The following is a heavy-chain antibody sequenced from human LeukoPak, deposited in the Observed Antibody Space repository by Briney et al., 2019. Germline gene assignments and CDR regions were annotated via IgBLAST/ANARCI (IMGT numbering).Heavy chain of an antibody. J-gene: IGHJ5*02. V-gene: IGHV4-30-2*01. CDR2: IYHSGST. CDR1: GGSISSGGYS. D-gene: IGHD2-15*01. Sequence: KTSETLSLTCAVSGGSISSGGYSWSWIRQPPGKGLEWIGYIYHSGSTYYNPSLKSRVTISVDRSKNQFSLKLSSVTAADTAVYYCARGSLPPGLRRWWFDPWGQGTLVTVSS. CDR3: ARGSLPPGLRRWWFDP.